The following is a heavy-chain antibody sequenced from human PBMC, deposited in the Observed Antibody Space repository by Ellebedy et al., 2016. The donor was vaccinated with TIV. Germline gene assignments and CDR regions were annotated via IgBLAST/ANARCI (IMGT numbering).Heavy chain of an antibody. CDR3: ARSSLRTVLPDYGSGNYFYF. Sequence: SETLSLTCTVSGGSISSSDFWGWIRPPPGKGLEWIGSMHFTGNTHDNPSLKSRVTISVDTSKNQFSLKVRSVTAADTAIYYCARSSLRTVLPDYGSGNYFYFWGQGALVTVSS. V-gene: IGHV4-39*07. D-gene: IGHD3-10*01. CDR2: MHFTGNT. J-gene: IGHJ1*01. CDR1: GGSISSSDF.